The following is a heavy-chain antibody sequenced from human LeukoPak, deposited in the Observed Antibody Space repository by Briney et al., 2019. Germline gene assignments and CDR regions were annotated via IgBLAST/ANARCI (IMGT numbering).Heavy chain of an antibody. Sequence: PSETLSLTCAVSGGSISSRHWWSWVRQPPGKGLEWIGEIYHSGSTNYKPSLKSRVTISVDKSKNQFSLQLSSVTAADTAFYYCARVEVDNSGYYFDYWGQGTLVTVSS. CDR3: ARVEVDNSGYYFDY. CDR2: IYHSGST. CDR1: GGSISSRHW. D-gene: IGHD3-22*01. V-gene: IGHV4-4*02. J-gene: IGHJ4*02.